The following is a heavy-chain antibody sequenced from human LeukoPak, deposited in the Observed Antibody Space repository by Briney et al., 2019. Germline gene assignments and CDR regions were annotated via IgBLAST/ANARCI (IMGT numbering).Heavy chain of an antibody. J-gene: IGHJ4*02. CDR2: ISGSGGGDS. V-gene: IGHV3-23*01. Sequence: GGSPRLSCAASGFTFSSYAMSWVRQAPGKGLEWVSAISGSGGGDSYYADSVKGRFTIARDNSKKILYLQMNSLRAEDTAVYYCGKEVERHFDLKYWGQGTLITVSS. CDR3: GKEVERHFDLKY. CDR1: GFTFSSYA.